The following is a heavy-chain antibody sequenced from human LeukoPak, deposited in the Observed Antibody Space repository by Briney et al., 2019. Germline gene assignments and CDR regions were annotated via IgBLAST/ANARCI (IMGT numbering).Heavy chain of an antibody. D-gene: IGHD4-11*01. CDR1: GYTFSTHG. CDR2: TNAYTDNT. CDR3: ARHSNEGDY. J-gene: IGHJ4*02. V-gene: IGHV1-18*01. Sequence: ASVKVSCKASGYTFSTHGVNWVRQAPGQGLEWIGWTNAYTDNTNYPQKLQDRVTMTTDTSTSTAYMELRSLRSDDTAVYYCARHSNEGDYWGQGTLVTVSS.